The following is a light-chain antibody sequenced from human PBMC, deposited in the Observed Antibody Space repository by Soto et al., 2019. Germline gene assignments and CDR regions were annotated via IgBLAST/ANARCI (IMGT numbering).Light chain of an antibody. Sequence: VLTQPPLVSVAPGKTARVTCVGNDIGSKSVHWYQQKSGQAPVLVINNEIDRPSGIPERFSGSNSGNTATLTITRVDAGDEADYYCHVWDSDGDHPLFGGGTKLTVL. J-gene: IGLJ2*01. CDR2: NEI. CDR3: HVWDSDGDHPL. CDR1: DIGSKS. V-gene: IGLV3-21*03.